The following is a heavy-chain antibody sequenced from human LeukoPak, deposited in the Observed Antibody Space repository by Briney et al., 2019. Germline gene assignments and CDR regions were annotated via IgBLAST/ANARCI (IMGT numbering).Heavy chain of an antibody. Sequence: GGSLRLSCAASGFTFSSYSMNWVRPAPGKGLEWVSSISSSSSYIYYADSVKGRFTISRDNAKNSLYLQMNRLRAEDTAVYYCARDMDGNYVPYSDRWGQGTLVTVSS. CDR1: GFTFSSYS. J-gene: IGHJ4*02. D-gene: IGHD1-7*01. CDR2: ISSSSSYI. CDR3: ARDMDGNYVPYSDR. V-gene: IGHV3-21*01.